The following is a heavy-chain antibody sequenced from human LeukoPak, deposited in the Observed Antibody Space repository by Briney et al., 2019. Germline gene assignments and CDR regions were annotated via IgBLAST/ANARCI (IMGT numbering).Heavy chain of an antibody. Sequence: GGSLRLSCAASGFTFSSYGMHWVRQAPGKGLEWVAFIRYDGSNKFYTDSVKGRFTISRDNSKNTLYLQMHSLRAEDTAVYYCAKDLYGSGSYQIRLFDHWGQGTLVTVSS. CDR2: IRYDGSNK. D-gene: IGHD3-10*01. CDR3: AKDLYGSGSYQIRLFDH. J-gene: IGHJ4*02. CDR1: GFTFSSYG. V-gene: IGHV3-30*02.